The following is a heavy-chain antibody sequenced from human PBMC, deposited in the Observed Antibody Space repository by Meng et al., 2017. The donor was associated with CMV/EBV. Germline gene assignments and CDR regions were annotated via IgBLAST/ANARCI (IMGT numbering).Heavy chain of an antibody. D-gene: IGHD4-11*01. Sequence: GGSLRLSCAASGFTFSIYSMSWVRQAPGNGLEWVSAISGSGGSTYYADSVKGRFTISRDNSKNTLYLQMNSLRAEDTAAYYCAKDPYSNYARPYWGQGTLVTVSS. CDR1: GFTFSIYS. CDR3: AKDPYSNYARPY. CDR2: ISGSGGST. V-gene: IGHV3-23*01. J-gene: IGHJ4*02.